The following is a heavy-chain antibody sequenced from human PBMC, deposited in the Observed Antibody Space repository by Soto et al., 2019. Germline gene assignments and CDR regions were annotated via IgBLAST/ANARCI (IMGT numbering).Heavy chain of an antibody. Sequence: QMQVHQWGAGQLRPSETLSLTCTVSGGSFSGYYWTWIRQPPGERPEWLGEIDPSGSTNYDPSLESRLTISLDTSRNHFSLRVRSVTAADTAIYYCTRGQSRYSSLWVQGTLVTVSS. CDR1: GGSFSGYY. D-gene: IGHD6-13*01. V-gene: IGHV4-34*01. CDR3: TRGQSRYSSL. CDR2: IDPSGST. J-gene: IGHJ4*02.